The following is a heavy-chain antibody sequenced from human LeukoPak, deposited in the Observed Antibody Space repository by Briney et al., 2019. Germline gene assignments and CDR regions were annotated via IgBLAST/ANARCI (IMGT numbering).Heavy chain of an antibody. J-gene: IGHJ6*03. CDR2: ISAYNGNT. Sequence: ASVRVSCKASGYTFTSYGISWVRQAPGQGLEWMGWISAYNGNTNYAQKLQGRVTMTTDTSTSTAYMELRSLRSDDTAVYYCARDEYSSSSDNYYYYYMDVWGKGTTVTVSS. CDR1: GYTFTSYG. D-gene: IGHD6-6*01. V-gene: IGHV1-18*01. CDR3: ARDEYSSSSDNYYYYYMDV.